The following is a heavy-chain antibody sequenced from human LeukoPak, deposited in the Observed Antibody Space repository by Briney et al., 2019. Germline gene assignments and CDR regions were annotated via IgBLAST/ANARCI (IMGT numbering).Heavy chain of an antibody. CDR3: ARGTGYDSSGYYGY. D-gene: IGHD3-22*01. CDR2: IYYSGST. J-gene: IGHJ4*02. V-gene: IGHV4-59*01. CDR1: GGSISSYY. Sequence: SETLSPTCTVSGGSISSYYWSWIRQPPGKGLEWIGYIYYSGSTNYNPSLKSRVTISVDTSKNQFSLKLSSVTAADTAVYYCARGTGYDSSGYYGYWGQGTLVTVSS.